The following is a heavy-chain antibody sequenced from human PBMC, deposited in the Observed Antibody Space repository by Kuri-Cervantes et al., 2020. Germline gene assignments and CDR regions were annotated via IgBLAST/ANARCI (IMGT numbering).Heavy chain of an antibody. CDR2: INPSGGST. Sequence: ASVKVSCKASGYTLTSYYMHWVRQAPGQGLEWMGIINPSGGSTSYAQKFQGRFTISRDNAKNSLYLQMNSLRAEDTAVYYCARDQDYYGSGSYYNGELYYYYYGMDVWGQGTTVTVSS. V-gene: IGHV1-46*01. CDR3: ARDQDYYGSGSYYNGELYYYYYGMDV. CDR1: GYTLTSYY. J-gene: IGHJ6*02. D-gene: IGHD3-10*01.